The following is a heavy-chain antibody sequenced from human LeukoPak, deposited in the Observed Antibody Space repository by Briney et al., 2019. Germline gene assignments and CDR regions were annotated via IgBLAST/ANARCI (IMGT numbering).Heavy chain of an antibody. D-gene: IGHD3-3*01. CDR2: INHSGST. CDR1: GGSFSGYY. CDR3: ARSDPARYYDFWSGPPHYYMDV. Sequence: SETLSLTCAVYGGSFSGYYWSWIRQPPGKGLEWIGEINHSGSTNYNPSLKSRVTISVDTSKNQFSLKLSSVTAADTAVYYCARSDPARYYDFWSGPPHYYMDVWGKGTTVTVSS. J-gene: IGHJ6*03. V-gene: IGHV4-34*01.